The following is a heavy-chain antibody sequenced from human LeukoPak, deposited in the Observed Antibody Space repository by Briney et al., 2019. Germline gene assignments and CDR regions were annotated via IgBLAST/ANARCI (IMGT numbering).Heavy chain of an antibody. D-gene: IGHD1-26*01. CDR1: GFTFSSYG. CDR2: IRYDGSNK. CDR3: AKETPYSGSYFDY. V-gene: IGHV3-30*02. J-gene: IGHJ4*02. Sequence: GGSLRLSCAASGFTFSSYGMHWVRQAPGKGLEGVAFIRYDGSNKYYADSVKGRFTISRDNSKNTLYLQMNSLRAEDTAVYYCAKETPYSGSYFDYWGQGTLVTVSS.